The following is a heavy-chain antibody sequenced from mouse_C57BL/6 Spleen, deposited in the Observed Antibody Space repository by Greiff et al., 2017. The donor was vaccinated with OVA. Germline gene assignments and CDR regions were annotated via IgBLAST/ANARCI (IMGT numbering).Heavy chain of an antibody. CDR2: IDPSDSYT. V-gene: IGHV1-50*01. Sequence: VQLQQPGAELVKPGASVKLSCKASGYTFTSYWMQWVKQRPGQGLEWIGEIDPSDSYTNYNQKFKGKATLTVDTSSSTAYMQLSSLTSEDSAVYYCASILYWGQGTTLTVSS. CDR1: GYTFTSYW. CDR3: ASILY. J-gene: IGHJ2*01.